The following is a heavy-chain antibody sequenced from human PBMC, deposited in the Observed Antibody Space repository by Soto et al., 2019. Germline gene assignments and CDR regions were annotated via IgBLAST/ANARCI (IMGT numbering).Heavy chain of an antibody. CDR2: LIPIFGGA. V-gene: IGHV1-69*01. Sequence: QVHLVQSGAEVRKPGSSVKVSCKISGGTFTNYVISWLRQATGQGLEWMGGLIPIFGGANLAQQFQGRVTITADESTSTVHMELSTPTSEDTAVYYCARGSSSPSFDPWGQGTLVTVSS. CDR3: ARGSSSPSFDP. CDR1: GGTFTNYV. D-gene: IGHD6-6*01. J-gene: IGHJ5*02.